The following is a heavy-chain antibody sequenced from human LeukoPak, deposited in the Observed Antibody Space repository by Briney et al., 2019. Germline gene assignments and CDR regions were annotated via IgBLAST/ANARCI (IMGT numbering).Heavy chain of an antibody. D-gene: IGHD3-3*01. CDR3: AKDLSGSRPDFDY. CDR1: GFTVSNNY. J-gene: IGHJ4*02. CDR2: ISGSGGST. V-gene: IGHV3-23*01. Sequence: PGGSLRLSCAASGFTVSNNYMSWVRQAPGKGLEWVSAISGSGGSTYYADSVKGRFTISRDNSKNTLYLQMNSLRAEDTAVYYCAKDLSGSRPDFDYWGQGTLVTVSS.